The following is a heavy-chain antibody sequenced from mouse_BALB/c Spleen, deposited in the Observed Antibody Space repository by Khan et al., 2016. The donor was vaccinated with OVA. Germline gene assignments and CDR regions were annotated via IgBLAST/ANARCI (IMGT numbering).Heavy chain of an antibody. J-gene: IGHJ4*01. Sequence: QIQLVQSGPELKKSGETVRISCKASGYTFTTAGMQWVQKMPGKGLKWIGWINTHSGVPKYAEDFKGRFAFSSETSASTAYLQITNLKNEDTATDFCAGGGAAYYRYDGGAMDYWGEGTSVTVSS. D-gene: IGHD2-14*01. CDR1: GYTFTTAG. CDR2: INTHSGVP. V-gene: IGHV9-4*02. CDR3: AGGGAAYYRYDGGAMDY.